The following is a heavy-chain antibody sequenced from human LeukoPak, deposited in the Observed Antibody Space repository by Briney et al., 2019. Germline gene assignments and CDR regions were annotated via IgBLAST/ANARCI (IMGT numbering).Heavy chain of an antibody. D-gene: IGHD6-13*01. CDR1: GLTFSGSA. CDR3: AKDLLGIAPAGDFFDY. J-gene: IGHJ4*02. CDR2: IRSKGNSYAT. V-gene: IGHV3-73*01. Sequence: PGGSLRLSCVASGLTFSGSAMHWVRQASGKGLEWVGRIRSKGNSYATAYAASVRGRFTISRDDSENTAYLQMNSLNTEDTAVYYCAKDLLGIAPAGDFFDYWGQGTLVTVSS.